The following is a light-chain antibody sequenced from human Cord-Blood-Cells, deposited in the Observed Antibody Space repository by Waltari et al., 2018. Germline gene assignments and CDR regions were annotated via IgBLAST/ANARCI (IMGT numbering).Light chain of an antibody. J-gene: IGLJ1*01. CDR3: QSYDSSLSGLYV. Sequence: QSVLTPPPSVSGAPGQRVTISCTGSSSNIGTGYDAHWYQQLPGTAPKLLIYGNSNRPSGVPDRFSGSKSGTSASLAITGLQAEDEADYYCQSYDSSLSGLYVFGTGTKVTVL. CDR2: GNS. CDR1: SSNIGTGYD. V-gene: IGLV1-40*01.